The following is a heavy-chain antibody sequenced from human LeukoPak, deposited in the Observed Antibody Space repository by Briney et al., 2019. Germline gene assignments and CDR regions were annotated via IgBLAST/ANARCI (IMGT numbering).Heavy chain of an antibody. Sequence: SETLSLTCTVSGGSISSYYWSWIRRPPGKGLEWIGYIYYSGSTNYNPSLKSRVTISVDTSKNQFSLKLSSVTAADTAVYYCARRRSSYFDYWGQGTLVTVSS. CDR3: ARRRSSYFDY. J-gene: IGHJ4*02. CDR2: IYYSGST. CDR1: GGSISSYY. V-gene: IGHV4-59*08.